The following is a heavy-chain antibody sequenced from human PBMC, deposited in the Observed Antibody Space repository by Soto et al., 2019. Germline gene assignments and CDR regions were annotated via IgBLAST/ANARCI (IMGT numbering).Heavy chain of an antibody. Sequence: SETLSLTCAVYGGSFSGYYWSWIRQPPGKGLEWIGEIDHSGSTNYNPSLKSRVTISVDTSKNQFSLKLSSVTAADTAVYYCARKAYRKQPGFGYYFDYWGQGTLVTVSS. CDR2: IDHSGST. J-gene: IGHJ4*02. CDR1: GGSFSGYY. V-gene: IGHV4-34*01. CDR3: ARKAYRKQPGFGYYFDY. D-gene: IGHD3-16*01.